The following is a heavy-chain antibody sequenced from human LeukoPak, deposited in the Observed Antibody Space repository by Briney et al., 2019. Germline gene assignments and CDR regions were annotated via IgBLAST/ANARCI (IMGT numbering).Heavy chain of an antibody. V-gene: IGHV3-74*03. CDR1: GFTFSSYW. CDR2: INTYGTST. Sequence: GGSLRLSCAASGFTFSSYWMHWVRQVPGKGLVWVARINTYGTSTTYGDSVEGRFTISRDNAKSTLDLEMNSLRDDDTAVYYCARGSTTVTTKDWFDPWGQGTQVTVSS. J-gene: IGHJ5*02. CDR3: ARGSTTVTTKDWFDP. D-gene: IGHD4-17*01.